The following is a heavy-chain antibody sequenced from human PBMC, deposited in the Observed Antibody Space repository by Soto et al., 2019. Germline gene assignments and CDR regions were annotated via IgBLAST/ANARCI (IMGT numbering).Heavy chain of an antibody. CDR3: ASPGIAAAGTSFYYFDY. CDR2: ISGSGGST. V-gene: IGHV3-23*01. J-gene: IGHJ4*02. Sequence: EVQLLESGGGLVQPGWSLRLSCAASGFTFSSYAMSWVRQAPGKGLEWVSAISGSGGSTYYADSVKGRFTISRDNSKNTLYRQMNSLRAEDTAVYYCASPGIAAAGTSFYYFDYCGQGTLVTVSS. D-gene: IGHD6-13*01. CDR1: GFTFSSYA.